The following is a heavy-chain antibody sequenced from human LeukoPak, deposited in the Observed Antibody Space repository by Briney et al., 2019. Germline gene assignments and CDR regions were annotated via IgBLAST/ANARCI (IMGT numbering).Heavy chain of an antibody. CDR1: GFTFSSYW. V-gene: IGHV3-7*01. D-gene: IGHD5-12*01. CDR3: ARDSGYGFDY. CDR2: IKQDGNEK. J-gene: IGHJ4*02. Sequence: GGSLRLSSAASGFTFSSYWMSWVRQAPGKGLEWVANIKQDGNEKYYVDSVKGRFTISRDNAKNSLYLQMNSLRAEDTAMYYCARDSGYGFDYWGQGTLVTVSS.